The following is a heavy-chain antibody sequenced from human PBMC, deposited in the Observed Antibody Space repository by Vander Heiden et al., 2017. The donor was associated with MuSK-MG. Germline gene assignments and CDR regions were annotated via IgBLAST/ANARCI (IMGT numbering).Heavy chain of an antibody. CDR1: GFTFSSYS. V-gene: IGHV3-21*01. J-gene: IGHJ6*02. D-gene: IGHD3-10*01. CDR2: ISSSSSYI. Sequence: EVQLVGSGGGLVKPGGSLRLSCAASGFTFSSYSMNWVRQAPGKGLEWVSSISSSSSYIYYADSVKGRFTISRDNAKNSLYLQMNSLRAEDTAVYYCASHLWCGELLVPMDVWGQGTTVTVSS. CDR3: ASHLWCGELLVPMDV.